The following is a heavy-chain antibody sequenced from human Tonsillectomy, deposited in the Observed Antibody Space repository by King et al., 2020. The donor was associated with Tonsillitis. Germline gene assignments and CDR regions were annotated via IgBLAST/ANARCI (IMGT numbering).Heavy chain of an antibody. CDR3: AKGQEFSNTWGLDY. Sequence: VQLVESGGDLVQPGGSLRLSCAASEFTFSTYGMSWVRQAPGKGLECVSAISGSGGNTYYADSVKGRFTISRDNSKNTLYLQMNSLTAEDTAVYYCAKGQEFSNTWGLDYWGQGTRVTVSS. CDR2: ISGSGGNT. J-gene: IGHJ4*02. CDR1: EFTFSTYG. D-gene: IGHD6-13*01. V-gene: IGHV3-23*04.